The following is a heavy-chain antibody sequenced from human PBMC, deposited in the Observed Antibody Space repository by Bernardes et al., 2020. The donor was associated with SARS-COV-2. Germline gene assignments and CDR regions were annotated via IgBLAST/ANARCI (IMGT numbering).Heavy chain of an antibody. CDR1: GFTFSSYS. CDR2: ISSTSLTI. J-gene: IGHJ4*02. V-gene: IGHV3-48*02. CDR3: ARDPAREWLRSFDS. Sequence: GGSLRLSCVVSGFTFSSYSMNWVRQAPGKGLEWLSYISSTSLTIHYADSVRGRFTISRDNAKNSLFLQMNSLRDEDTALYYCARDPAREWLRSFDSWGQGTLVTVSS. D-gene: IGHD5-12*01.